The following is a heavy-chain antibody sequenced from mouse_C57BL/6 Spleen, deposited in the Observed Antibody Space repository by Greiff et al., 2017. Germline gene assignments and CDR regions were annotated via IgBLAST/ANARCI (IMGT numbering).Heavy chain of an antibody. V-gene: IGHV1-82*01. CDR1: GYAFSSSW. D-gene: IGHD2-3*01. J-gene: IGHJ4*01. CDR2: IYPGDGDT. CDR3: ARGGYYAPKGYYAMDY. Sequence: QVQLKQSGPELVKPGASVKISCKASGYAFSSSWMNWVKQRPGKGLEWIGRIYPGDGDTNYNGKFKGKATLTADKSSSTAYMQLSSLTSEDSAVYFCARGGYYAPKGYYAMDYWGQGTSVTVSS.